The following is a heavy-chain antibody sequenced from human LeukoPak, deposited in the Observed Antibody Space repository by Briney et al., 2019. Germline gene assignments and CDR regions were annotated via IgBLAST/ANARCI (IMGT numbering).Heavy chain of an antibody. Sequence: GGSLRLSCAASGFTFSSYAMSWVRQAPGKGLEWVSAISVSGGSTYYAASVKGRSTISRNHSKNTLHRKMNSLTPEDRAVYYCAKGALWPYYFDYWGQGTLVTVSS. CDR1: GFTFSSYA. D-gene: IGHD3-10*01. V-gene: IGHV3-23*01. CDR3: AKGALWPYYFDY. CDR2: ISVSGGST. J-gene: IGHJ4*02.